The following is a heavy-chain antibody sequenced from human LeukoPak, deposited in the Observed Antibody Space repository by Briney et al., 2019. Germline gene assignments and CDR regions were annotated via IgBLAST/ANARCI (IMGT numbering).Heavy chain of an antibody. CDR2: FDPEDGET. Sequence: ASVKVSCKVSGYTLTELSMHWVRQAPGKGLEWMGGFDPEDGETIYEQKFQGRVTMTEDTSTDTAYMELSSLRSEDTAVYSCATLPRVFSSSWYFDYWGQGTLVTVSS. D-gene: IGHD6-13*01. CDR1: GYTLTELS. CDR3: ATLPRVFSSSWYFDY. J-gene: IGHJ4*02. V-gene: IGHV1-24*01.